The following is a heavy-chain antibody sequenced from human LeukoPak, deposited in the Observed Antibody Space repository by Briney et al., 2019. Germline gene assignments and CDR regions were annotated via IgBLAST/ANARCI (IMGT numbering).Heavy chain of an antibody. D-gene: IGHD4-17*01. V-gene: IGHV4-61*02. CDR2: IYTSGST. CDR3: ARDQLSNGDYGWFDY. CDR1: GGSISSGSYY. Sequence: SETLSLTXTVSGGSISSGSYYWSWIRQPAGKGLEWIGRIYTSGSTNYNPSLKSRVTISVDTSKNRFSLKLSSVTAADTAVYYCARDQLSNGDYGWFDYWGQGTLVTVSS. J-gene: IGHJ4*02.